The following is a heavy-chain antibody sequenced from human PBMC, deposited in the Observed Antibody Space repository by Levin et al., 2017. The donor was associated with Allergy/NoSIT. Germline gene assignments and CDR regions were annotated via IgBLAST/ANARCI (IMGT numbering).Heavy chain of an antibody. D-gene: IGHD6-13*01. CDR2: ISSSSSLI. CDR3: ATAGSSWSSHWFDY. Sequence: PGESLKISCAASGFTFSSYAMNWVRQAPGKGLEWLSYISSSSSLIYYADSVKGRFTISRDNAKNSLYLQMNSLRDEDTAVYFCATAGSSWSSHWFDYWGQGTLVTVSS. V-gene: IGHV3-48*02. J-gene: IGHJ4*02. CDR1: GFTFSSYA.